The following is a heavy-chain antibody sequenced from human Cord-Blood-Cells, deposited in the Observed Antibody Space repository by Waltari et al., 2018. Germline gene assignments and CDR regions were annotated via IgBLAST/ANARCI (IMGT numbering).Heavy chain of an antibody. CDR1: GSTCSRSA. CDR2: RSYDGSNK. V-gene: IGHV3-30-3*01. CDR3: ARGRYSSSPDDAFDI. Sequence: QVQPVESGGGVVQPGRSLSLPGAPSGSTCSRSAMHWVRQLPGKGLEWVAVRSYDGSNKYYADSVKGRFTISRDNSKNTLYLQMNSLRAEDTAVYYCARGRYSSSPDDAFDIWGQGTMVTVSS. J-gene: IGHJ3*02. D-gene: IGHD6-13*01.